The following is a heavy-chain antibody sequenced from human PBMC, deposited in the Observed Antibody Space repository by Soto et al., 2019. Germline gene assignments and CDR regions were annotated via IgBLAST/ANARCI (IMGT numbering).Heavy chain of an antibody. CDR2: IDPSDSYT. D-gene: IGHD4-17*01. CDR3: ARQGYGHYSWFDP. J-gene: IGHJ5*02. Sequence: GESLKISCKGSGYTFISYWNSWVRQMPGKGLEWVGMIDPSDSYTRYSPSFQGHVTISVDQSISTPYMQWSSVKASDTAMYYCARQGYGHYSWFDPAGQGTLVTVSS. CDR1: GYTFISYW. V-gene: IGHV5-10-1*01.